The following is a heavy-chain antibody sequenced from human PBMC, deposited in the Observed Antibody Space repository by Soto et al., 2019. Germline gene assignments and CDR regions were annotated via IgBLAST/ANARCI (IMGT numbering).Heavy chain of an antibody. V-gene: IGHV4-30-2*01. CDR2: SYHSGTT. D-gene: IGHD3-22*01. Sequence: QLQLQESGSGLVKPSQTLSLTCGVSGGSLSSGGYSWSWIRQPPGQGLEWIGTSYHSGTTSYNPSLNSRVTISVDKSKSQFSLMLNSVTAADTAVYFCARYSGGTDTTGYYESDWFDPWGQGALVTVSS. CDR3: ARYSGGTDTTGYYESDWFDP. J-gene: IGHJ5*02. CDR1: GGSLSSGGYS.